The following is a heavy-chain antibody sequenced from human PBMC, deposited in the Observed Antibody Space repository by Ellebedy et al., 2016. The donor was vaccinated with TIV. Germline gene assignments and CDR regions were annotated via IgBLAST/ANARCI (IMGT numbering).Heavy chain of an antibody. CDR2: ISGSGGST. J-gene: IGHJ4*02. CDR1: GYTFSSYA. D-gene: IGHD4-17*01. Sequence: GESLKISCAASGYTFSSYAMSCVRQAPGKGLEWVSAISGSGGSTYYADSVKGRFTISRDNSKNTLYLQMNSLRAEDTAVYYCARHGDFCADHWGQGTLVTVSS. V-gene: IGHV3-23*01. CDR3: ARHGDFCADH.